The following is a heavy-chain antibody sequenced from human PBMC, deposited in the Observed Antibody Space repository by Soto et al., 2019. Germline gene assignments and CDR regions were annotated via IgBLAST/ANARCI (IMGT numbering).Heavy chain of an antibody. Sequence: QLQLQESGPGLVKPSETLSLTCAVSGGSISINGYYWGWIRQPPGKGLEWFGSIYYSGTTYYNPSLKSRVTISVDTSKTQFSLKLSSVTAAYTAVYYCARQQWTFTGAFDIWGQGT. J-gene: IGHJ3*02. D-gene: IGHD6-19*01. CDR1: GGSISINGYY. CDR3: ARQQWTFTGAFDI. CDR2: IYYSGTT. V-gene: IGHV4-39*01.